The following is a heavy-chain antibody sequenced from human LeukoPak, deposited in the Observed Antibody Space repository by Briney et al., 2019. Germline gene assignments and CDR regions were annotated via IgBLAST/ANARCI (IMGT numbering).Heavy chain of an antibody. CDR3: AGDTHSSSWYDH. CDR2: IYSDGNT. Sequence: GGSLRLSCAASGFTVNTNYMSWVRQAPGKGLEWVTFIYSDGNTYYADSVKGRFTLSRDSSRNTLYLQMNSLRVDDTAVYYCAGDTHSSSWYDHWGQGTLVTVSS. CDR1: GFTVNTNY. D-gene: IGHD6-19*01. V-gene: IGHV3-53*01. J-gene: IGHJ5*02.